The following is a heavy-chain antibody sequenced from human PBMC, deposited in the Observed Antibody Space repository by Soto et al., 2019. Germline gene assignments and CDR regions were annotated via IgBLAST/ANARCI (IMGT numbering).Heavy chain of an antibody. V-gene: IGHV3-23*01. CDR3: AKDGYCNGGSCYLYYLDS. CDR1: GFTFSTYW. J-gene: IGHJ4*02. CDR2: ISFGGGNT. D-gene: IGHD2-15*01. Sequence: PGGSLRLSCAASGFTFSTYWMNWVRQAPGKGLEWVATISFGGGNTYYADSLESRFTISRDNSKNTLFLQMYDLRAEDTALYYCAKDGYCNGGSCYLYYLDSWGLGTPVTVSS.